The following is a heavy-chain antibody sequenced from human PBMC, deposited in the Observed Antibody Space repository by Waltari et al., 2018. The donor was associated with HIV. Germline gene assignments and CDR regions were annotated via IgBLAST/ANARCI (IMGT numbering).Heavy chain of an antibody. D-gene: IGHD2-2*01. CDR1: GFTFDDDA. CDR2: ITRNSKTL. V-gene: IGHV3-9*01. Sequence: EVQLVESGGGLVQPGRSLRLSCAAYGFTFDDDAMNWHRQGPGDALVWCSGITRNSKTLSDLDSVKVRFTVSRDNAKNSLYLPMGSLRAEDTAFYYCAKVSCSRASCFVGGAFDIWGQGTMVTVSS. CDR3: AKVSCSRASCFVGGAFDI. J-gene: IGHJ3*02.